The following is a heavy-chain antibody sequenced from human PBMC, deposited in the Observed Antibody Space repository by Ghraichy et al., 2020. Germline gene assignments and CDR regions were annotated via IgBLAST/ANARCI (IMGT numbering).Heavy chain of an antibody. CDR3: ARVVVVAATIKGSFDY. CDR1: GGSISSSNW. J-gene: IGHJ4*02. V-gene: IGHV4-4*02. CDR2: IYHSGST. D-gene: IGHD2-15*01. Sequence: SETLSLTCAVSGGSISSSNWWSWVRQPPGKGLEWIGEIYHSGSTNYTPSLKSRVTISLDKSKNQFSLQLSSVTAADTAVYYCARVVVVAATIKGSFDYWGQGTLVTVSS.